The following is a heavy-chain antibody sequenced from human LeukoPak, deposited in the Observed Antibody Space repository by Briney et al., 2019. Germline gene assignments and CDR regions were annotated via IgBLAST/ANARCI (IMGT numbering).Heavy chain of an antibody. D-gene: IGHD2-8*02. CDR3: ARGYCTGGNCYSFGY. V-gene: IGHV4/OR15-8*02. CDR1: GASVSTNNW. CDR2: VYHSGLT. Sequence: SETLSLTCVVSGASVSTNNWWKWVCQAPGKGLEWIGEVYHSGLTNYSPSLKSRVSMSIDKSKNIFSLNLTSVTAADTAVYYCARGYCTGGNCYSFGYWGQGTLVIVSS. J-gene: IGHJ4*02.